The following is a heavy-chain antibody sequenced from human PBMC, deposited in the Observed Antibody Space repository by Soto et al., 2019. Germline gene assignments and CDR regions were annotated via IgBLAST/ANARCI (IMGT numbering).Heavy chain of an antibody. CDR2: INPSDGST. J-gene: IGHJ5*02. D-gene: IGHD2-15*01. V-gene: IGHV1-46*03. CDR3: ARDKGYCSGGTCFPDNWFDP. CDR1: GYTFTSYF. Sequence: GASVKVSCKASGYTFTSYFIHWVRQAPGQGLEWMGMINPSDGSTYYAQNFQGRVTMTRDTSTSTVYVELSSLRSEETAVYYCARDKGYCSGGTCFPDNWFDPWGQGTLVTVSS.